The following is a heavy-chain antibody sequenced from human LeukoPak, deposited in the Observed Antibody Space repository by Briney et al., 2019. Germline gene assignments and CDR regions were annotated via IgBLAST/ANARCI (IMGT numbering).Heavy chain of an antibody. CDR3: ARDYSGGEVDY. J-gene: IGHJ4*02. D-gene: IGHD3-16*01. V-gene: IGHV3-48*03. Sequence: SGGSLRLSCAASGFTFSSYEMNWVRQAPGKGLEWVSYISSSGSTIYYADSVKGRFTISRDNAKNSLYLQMNSLRAEDTAVYYCARDYSGGEVDYWGQGTLVTVSS. CDR1: GFTFSSYE. CDR2: ISSSGSTI.